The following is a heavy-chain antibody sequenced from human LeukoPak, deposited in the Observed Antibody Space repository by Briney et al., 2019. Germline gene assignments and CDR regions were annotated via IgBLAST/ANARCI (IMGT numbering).Heavy chain of an antibody. V-gene: IGHV1-2*02. CDR2: INPNSGGT. CDR1: GYTFTGYY. J-gene: IGHJ4*02. D-gene: IGHD3-16*02. Sequence: ASVKVSCKASGYTFTGYYMHWVRQAPGQGLEWMGWINPNSGGTNYAQNLQGRVTMTTDTSTSTAYMEVRSLRSDDTAVYYCARDGGSSRYYFDYWGQGTLVTVSS. CDR3: ARDGGSSRYYFDY.